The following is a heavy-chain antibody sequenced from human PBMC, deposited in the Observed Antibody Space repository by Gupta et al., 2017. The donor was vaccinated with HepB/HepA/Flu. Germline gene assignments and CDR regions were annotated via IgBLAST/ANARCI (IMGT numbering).Heavy chain of an antibody. CDR1: GYTFTGYY. CDR2: INPNTGDT. V-gene: IGHV1-2*02. Sequence: QVQLVQSGAEVKKPGASVKVSCRASGYTFTGYYIYWVRQAPGQGPEWMGWINPNTGDTSCAQKFQGRVTMTTDTSINTAYMELSRLTSDDTAVYYWARDCFAGATRSGGWFDPWGQGTRVTVSS. D-gene: IGHD1-26*01. J-gene: IGHJ5*02. CDR3: ARDCFAGATRSGGWFDP.